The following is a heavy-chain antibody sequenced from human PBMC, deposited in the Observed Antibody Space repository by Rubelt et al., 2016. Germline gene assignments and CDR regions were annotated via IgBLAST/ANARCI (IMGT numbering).Heavy chain of an antibody. CDR1: SSYG. CDR2: IWYDGSNK. CDR3: ARGFGWVSSGSEDYFDY. D-gene: IGHD6-13*01. V-gene: IGHV3-33*01. J-gene: IGHJ4*02. Sequence: SSYGMHWVRQAPGKGLEWVAVIWYDGSNKYYADSVKGRFTISRDNSKNTLYLQMNSLSAEDTAVYYRARGFGWVSSGSEDYFDYWGQGTLVTVSS.